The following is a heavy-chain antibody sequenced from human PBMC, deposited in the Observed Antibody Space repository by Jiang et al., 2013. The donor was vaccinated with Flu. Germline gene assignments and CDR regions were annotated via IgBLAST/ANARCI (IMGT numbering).Heavy chain of an antibody. CDR2: IYTSGST. D-gene: IGHD3-22*01. CDR1: GGSISSYY. V-gene: IGHV4-4*07. Sequence: GLVKPSETLSLTCAVSGGSISSYYWSWIRQPAGKGLEWIGRIYTSGSTNYNPSLKSRVTMSVDTSKNQFSLKLSSVTAADTAVYYCARDHSDSPFYYFDYWGQGALVTASS. J-gene: IGHJ4*02. CDR3: ARDHSDSPFYYFDY.